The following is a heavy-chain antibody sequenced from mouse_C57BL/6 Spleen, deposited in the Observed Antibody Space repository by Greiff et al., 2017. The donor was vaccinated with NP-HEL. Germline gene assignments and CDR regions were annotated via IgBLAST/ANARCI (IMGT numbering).Heavy chain of an antibody. D-gene: IGHD3-2*02. CDR3: TTVRQLNY. J-gene: IGHJ2*01. CDR1: GFNIKDDY. Sequence: VQLQQSGAELVRPGASVKLSCTASGFNIKDDYMHWVKQRPEQGLEWIGWIDPENGDTEYASKFQGKATITADTSSNTAYLQLSSLTSEDTAVYYCTTVRQLNYWGQGTTLTVSS. CDR2: IDPENGDT. V-gene: IGHV14-4*01.